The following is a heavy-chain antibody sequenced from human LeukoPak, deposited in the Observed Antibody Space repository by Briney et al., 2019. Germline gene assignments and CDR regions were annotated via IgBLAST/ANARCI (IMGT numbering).Heavy chain of an antibody. CDR2: RNPKSGKT. CDR3: ARVTGSIDY. J-gene: IGHJ4*02. V-gene: IGHV1-8*01. D-gene: IGHD1-26*01. CDR1: GYTFTSYD. Sequence: ASVKVSCKASGYTFTSYDINWGRQATGQGLEWMGWRNPKSGKTGYAQTFQGRVTMPRDPSISTAYMELGSLRSEDTAVYYCARVTGSIDYWGQGTLVTVSS.